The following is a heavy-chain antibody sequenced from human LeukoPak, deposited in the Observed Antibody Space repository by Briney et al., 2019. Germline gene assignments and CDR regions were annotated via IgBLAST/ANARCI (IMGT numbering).Heavy chain of an antibody. D-gene: IGHD2-15*01. J-gene: IGHJ4*02. V-gene: IGHV3-23*01. Sequence: GGSLRLSCAASGYTFSSYAMRWVCQAPGKGLEWVSGITGSGGSTYHADSVKGRFTISRDNFKNTLYLQMSSLRAEDSAIYYCAKGSASGRPYYFDYWGQGILVTVSS. CDR2: ITGSGGST. CDR3: AKGSASGRPYYFDY. CDR1: GYTFSSYA.